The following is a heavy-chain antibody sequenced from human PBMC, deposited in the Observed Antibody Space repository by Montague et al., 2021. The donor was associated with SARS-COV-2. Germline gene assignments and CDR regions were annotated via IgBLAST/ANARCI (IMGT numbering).Heavy chain of an antibody. CDR2: IFYDGTS. D-gene: IGHD3-9*01. CDR3: ARTTYFDLASIYYYVMDV. V-gene: IGHV4-39*01. Sequence: SETLSLTCTVSGVSISSAHYCWGWVRQTPGKGLEWIGNIFYDGTSRSNPSLNSRVTIPVDTSKSQLSLRLSSVTAADTAVYFCARTTYFDLASIYYYVMDVWGQGTTVTVSS. CDR1: GVSISSAHYC. J-gene: IGHJ6*02.